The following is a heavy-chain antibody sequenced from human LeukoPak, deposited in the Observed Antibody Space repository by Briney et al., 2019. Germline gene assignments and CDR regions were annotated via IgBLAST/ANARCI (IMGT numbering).Heavy chain of an antibody. V-gene: IGHV4-4*07. Sequence: SETLSLTCSVSTDSIGRYYWNWIRQPSGKGLEWLGRIHITGSTDYNPSLMSRVSMSLDTSKSLFSLKLDSVTAADTAVYYCATNLAGGFHWGYIDSWGQGTLVSVSS. D-gene: IGHD7-27*01. CDR1: TDSIGRYY. CDR2: IHITGST. CDR3: ATNLAGGFHWGYIDS. J-gene: IGHJ4*02.